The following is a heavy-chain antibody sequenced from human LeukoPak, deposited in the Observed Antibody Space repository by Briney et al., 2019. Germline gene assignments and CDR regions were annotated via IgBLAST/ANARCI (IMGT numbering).Heavy chain of an antibody. CDR1: GFTFRSYA. V-gene: IGHV3-23*01. CDR2: ISGSGDST. J-gene: IGHJ4*02. D-gene: IGHD3-22*01. Sequence: GGSLRLSCAASGFTFRSYAMSWVRQAPGKGLEWVSAISGSGDSTYYADSVKGRFTISRDNSKNTLYLQMNSLRAEDTAVYYCAKASAMIVVVSKHFDYWGQGTLVTVSS. CDR3: AKASAMIVVVSKHFDY.